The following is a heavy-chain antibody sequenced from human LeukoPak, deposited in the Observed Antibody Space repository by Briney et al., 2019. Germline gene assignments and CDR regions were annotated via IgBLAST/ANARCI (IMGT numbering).Heavy chain of an antibody. Sequence: GGSLRLSCAASGFTVNAYSMHWVRQAPGKGLEWVSLINNSGANYADSVKGRFTISRDNSKNTLYLQMNSLRPEDTALYYCAGQYYDIVTGYRPLDYWGQGALVTVSS. CDR2: INNSGA. V-gene: IGHV3-43*02. CDR3: AGQYYDIVTGYRPLDY. CDR1: GFTVNAYS. D-gene: IGHD3-9*01. J-gene: IGHJ4*02.